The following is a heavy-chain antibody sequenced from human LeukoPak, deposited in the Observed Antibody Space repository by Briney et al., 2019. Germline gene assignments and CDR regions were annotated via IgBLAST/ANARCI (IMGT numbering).Heavy chain of an antibody. J-gene: IGHJ4*02. CDR3: AKDPIWSGSGPPRFYFDY. CDR2: ISGSGGSP. D-gene: IGHD3-3*01. CDR1: GFTFSSYA. V-gene: IGHV3-23*01. Sequence: QAGGSLRLSCAASGFTFSSYAMSWVRQAPGKGLEWVSAISGSGGSPYYADSVEGRFTISRDNSKNTLYLQMNSLRAEDPAVYYCAKDPIWSGSGPPRFYFDYWGQGTLVTVSS.